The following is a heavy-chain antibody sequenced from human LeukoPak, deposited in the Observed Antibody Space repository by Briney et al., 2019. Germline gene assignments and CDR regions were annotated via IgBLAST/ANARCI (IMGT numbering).Heavy chain of an antibody. CDR1: TFTVSTNY. Sequence: GGSLRLSCAASTFTVSTNYMTWVRQAPGKGLEWVSMIYTGGSPYYADSVKGRFTISRDNSKNTLNLQMNSLRVEDTAVYYCARSGSYSFPDYGMDVWGQGTTVTVSS. CDR2: IYTGGSP. D-gene: IGHD1-26*01. CDR3: ARSGSYSFPDYGMDV. V-gene: IGHV3-66*01. J-gene: IGHJ6*02.